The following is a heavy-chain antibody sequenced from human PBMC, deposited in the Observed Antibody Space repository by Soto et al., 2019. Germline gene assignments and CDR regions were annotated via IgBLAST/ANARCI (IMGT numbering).Heavy chain of an antibody. Sequence: SLRLSCAASGFAFSHAWMSCVRQAPGQAVEWDGRIRRERDSTAAGSAAPGKGRFIISKDDSRNALYLHMNSQRAEDTGVYYGGTRLPCVTTPGRDALYFYGTDVWGQ. CDR1: GFAFSHAW. D-gene: IGHD2-15*01. CDR2: IRRERDSTAA. J-gene: IGHJ6*01. CDR3: GTRLPCVTTPGRDALYFYGTDV. V-gene: IGHV3-15*01.